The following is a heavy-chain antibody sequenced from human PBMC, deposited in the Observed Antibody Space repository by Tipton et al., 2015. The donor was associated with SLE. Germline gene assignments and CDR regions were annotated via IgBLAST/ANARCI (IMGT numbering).Heavy chain of an antibody. Sequence: TLSLTCSVSGGSIRGHYWGWIRQPPGTGLEWIGYIYNSGDTNYNPSLKSRVTISADTSKDQFSLKLGSVTAADTAIYYCASAPGSRSSTVDYWGQGTLVTVSS. V-gene: IGHV4-59*11. J-gene: IGHJ4*02. CDR1: GGSIRGHY. CDR3: ASAPGSRSSTVDY. D-gene: IGHD6-6*01. CDR2: IYNSGDT.